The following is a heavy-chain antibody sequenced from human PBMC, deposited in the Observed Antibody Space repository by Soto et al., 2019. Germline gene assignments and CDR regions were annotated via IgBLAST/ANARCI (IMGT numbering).Heavy chain of an antibody. CDR2: IIPILGIA. CDR3: ARGLLWLGELRAPYYFDY. Sequence: QVQLVQSGAEVKKPGSSVKVSCKASGGTFSSYTISWVRQAPGQGLEWMGRIIPILGIANYAQKFQGRVTITENKSTSTAYMGLSSLRSEDPTMYYCARGLLWLGELRAPYYFDYWGQGTLVTVSS. J-gene: IGHJ4*02. CDR1: GGTFSSYT. V-gene: IGHV1-69*02. D-gene: IGHD3-10*01.